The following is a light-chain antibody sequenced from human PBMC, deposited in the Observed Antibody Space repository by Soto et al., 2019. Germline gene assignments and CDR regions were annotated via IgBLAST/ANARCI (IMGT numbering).Light chain of an antibody. CDR1: QSVLYSSNNKNY. CDR2: WAS. Sequence: DIVLTQSPDSLAVSLGERATINCKSSQSVLYSSNNKNYLAWYQQKPGQPPKLLFYWASTREFGVPDRFSGSGSGTEFTLTISSLQAEDVAVYYCQQYYGTPSFGPGTTVDIK. J-gene: IGKJ3*01. V-gene: IGKV4-1*01. CDR3: QQYYGTPS.